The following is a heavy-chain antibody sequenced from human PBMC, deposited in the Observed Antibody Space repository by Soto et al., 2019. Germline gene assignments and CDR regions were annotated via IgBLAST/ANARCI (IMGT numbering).Heavy chain of an antibody. CDR2: IYYSGST. Sequence: PSETLSLTCTVSGGSISSGGYYWSWIRQHPGKGLEWIGYIYYSGSTYYNPSLKSRVTISVDTSKNQFSLKLSSVTAADTAVYYFARDRVVRGVIAHDAFDIWGQGTMVTVSS. CDR1: GGSISSGGYY. V-gene: IGHV4-31*03. D-gene: IGHD3-10*01. J-gene: IGHJ3*02. CDR3: ARDRVVRGVIAHDAFDI.